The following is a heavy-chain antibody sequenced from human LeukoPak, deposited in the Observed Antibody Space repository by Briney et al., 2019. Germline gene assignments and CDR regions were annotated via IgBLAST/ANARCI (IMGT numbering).Heavy chain of an antibody. CDR2: IYHSGST. J-gene: IGHJ4*02. V-gene: IGHV4-61*08. CDR1: GGSISSGGYY. D-gene: IGHD2-15*01. CDR3: ARDDEGFVDY. Sequence: PSATLSLTCTVGGGSISSGGYYWRWIRQPRGKCLEWIGYIYHSGSTNCNPSLKSRVTISVDTSTNQFSLKLSSVTAADTAVYYCARDDEGFVDYWGQGTLVTVSS.